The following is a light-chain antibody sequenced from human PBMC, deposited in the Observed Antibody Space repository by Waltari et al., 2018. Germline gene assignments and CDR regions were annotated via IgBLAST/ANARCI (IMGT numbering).Light chain of an antibody. CDR2: YNN. CDR1: SYNLGRHS. CDR3: ATWDDSLWV. V-gene: IGLV1-44*01. J-gene: IGLJ3*02. Sequence: QSMLIQPPSASGTPGQRVTISCSGRSYNLGRHSVNWYQHLPGTAPRLLIYYNNQRPSGVPDRFSGSKSGTSASLAISGLQSEDEADYYCATWDDSLWVFGGGTKLTVL.